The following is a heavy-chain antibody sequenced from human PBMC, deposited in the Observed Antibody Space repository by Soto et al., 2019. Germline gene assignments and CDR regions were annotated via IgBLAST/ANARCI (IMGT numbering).Heavy chain of an antibody. CDR3: ARHDCISTSCYYYYYYSMDV. Sequence: GASVKVSCKASGFTFTNSAVQWVRQARGQRLEWIGWIVVGSGNTNYAQKFQGRVTITADESTSTAYMELSSLRSEDTAVYYCARHDCISTSCYYYYYYSMDVWGQGTTVTVSS. V-gene: IGHV1-58*01. CDR2: IVVGSGNT. J-gene: IGHJ6*02. CDR1: GFTFTNSA. D-gene: IGHD2-2*01.